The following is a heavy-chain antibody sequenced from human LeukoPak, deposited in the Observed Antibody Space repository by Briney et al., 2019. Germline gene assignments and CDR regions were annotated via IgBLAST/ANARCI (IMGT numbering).Heavy chain of an antibody. CDR1: GDSIGAYY. J-gene: IGHJ4*02. CDR2: VHKTGSI. D-gene: IGHD1-26*01. V-gene: IGHV4-59*08. CDR3: TKYGGSPANYFDS. Sequence: SETLSLTCTVSGDSIGAYYWSWVRQPPGKGLEWIAFVHKTGSINYNPSLKSRATISMDTSNSQLSLHVNSVTAADTAVYYCTKYGGSPANYFDSWGPGTLVTVSP.